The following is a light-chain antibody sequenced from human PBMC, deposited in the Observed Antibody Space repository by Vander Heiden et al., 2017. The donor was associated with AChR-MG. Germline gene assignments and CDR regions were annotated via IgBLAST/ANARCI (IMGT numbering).Light chain of an antibody. J-gene: IGLJ2*01. V-gene: IGLV3-1*01. CDR1: KLGEKY. Sequence: SYELTQPPSVSVSPGQTASITCSGDKLGEKYACWYQQKPGQSPVLVIYQDKKRPSGIPERFSGSNSGNTATLTISGTQAMDEADYYCQAWDFSTVVFGGGTKLTVL. CDR2: QDK. CDR3: QAWDFSTVV.